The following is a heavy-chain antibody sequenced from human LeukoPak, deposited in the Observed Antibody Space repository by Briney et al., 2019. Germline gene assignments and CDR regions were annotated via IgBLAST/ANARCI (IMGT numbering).Heavy chain of an antibody. CDR2: IRYSGST. Sequence: SETLSLNCNVSGGSISSNTYFWGSIRRPPGKGLEWIGSIRYSGSTYYNPSLKSRVTISVDTSKNQFSLNLSSLTAADTAVYYCATSDTVSTYNWFDPWGQGTLVTVS. D-gene: IGHD5/OR15-5a*01. CDR3: ATSDTVSTYNWFDP. V-gene: IGHV4-39*01. J-gene: IGHJ5*02. CDR1: GGSISSNTYF.